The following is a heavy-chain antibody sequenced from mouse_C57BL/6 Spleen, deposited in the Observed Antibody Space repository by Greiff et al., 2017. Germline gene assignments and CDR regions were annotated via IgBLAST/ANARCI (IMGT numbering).Heavy chain of an antibody. V-gene: IGHV1-53*01. J-gene: IGHJ2*01. CDR1: GYTFTSSW. CDR3: ARKGLCNYFDY. CDR2: IIPSNGGT. Sequence: QVKLQQPGTELVKPGASVKLSCKASGYTFTSSWMHWVKQRPGQGLGWIGNIIPSNGGTNYNEKLTSKATLTVDKSSSTAYMQLSSLTSEYSAVYYCARKGLCNYFDYWGQVTTLTVSS.